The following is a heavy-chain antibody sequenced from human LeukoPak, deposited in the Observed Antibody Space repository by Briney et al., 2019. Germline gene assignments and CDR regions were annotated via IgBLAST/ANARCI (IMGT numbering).Heavy chain of an antibody. J-gene: IGHJ4*02. D-gene: IGHD1-26*01. Sequence: PGGSLRLSCAASGFTFRTYGMFWVRQAPGKGLEWVAFIRYDGSNKYYADSVKGRFTISRDNSKNTLYLQMNSLRAEDTAVYYCAKVVRSVGAQMGFDWGQGTLVTVSS. V-gene: IGHV3-30*02. CDR3: AKVVRSVGAQMGFD. CDR2: IRYDGSNK. CDR1: GFTFRTYG.